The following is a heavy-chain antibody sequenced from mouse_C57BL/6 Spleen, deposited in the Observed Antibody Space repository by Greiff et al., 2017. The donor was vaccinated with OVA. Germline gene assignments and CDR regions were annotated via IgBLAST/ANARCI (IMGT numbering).Heavy chain of an antibody. CDR1: GYAFSSYW. CDR2: IYPGDGDT. D-gene: IGHD1-1*01. CDR3: ARDRITTVVDPRYFDV. J-gene: IGHJ1*03. V-gene: IGHV1-80*01. Sequence: QVQLQQSGAELVKPGASVKISCKASGYAFSSYWMNWVKQRPGKGLEWIGQIYPGDGDTNYNGKFKGKATLTADKSSSTAYMQLSSLTSEDSAVYFCARDRITTVVDPRYFDVWGTGTTVTVSS.